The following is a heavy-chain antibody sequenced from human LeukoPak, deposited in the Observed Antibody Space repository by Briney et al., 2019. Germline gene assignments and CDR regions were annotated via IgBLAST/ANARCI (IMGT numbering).Heavy chain of an antibody. CDR2: IIPIFGTA. D-gene: IGHD5-12*01. CDR3: ASSGRGYSGYDSGFDY. V-gene: IGHV1-69*05. CDR1: GGTFSSYA. J-gene: IGHJ4*02. Sequence: SVKVSCKASGGTFSSYAISWVRQAPGQGLEWLGGIIPIFGTANYAQKFQGRVTITTDESTSTAYMELSSLRSEDTAVYYCASSGRGYSGYDSGFDYWGQGTLVTVSS.